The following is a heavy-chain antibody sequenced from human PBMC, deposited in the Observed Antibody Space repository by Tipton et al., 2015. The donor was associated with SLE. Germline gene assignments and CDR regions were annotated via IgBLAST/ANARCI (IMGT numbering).Heavy chain of an antibody. V-gene: IGHV4-59*01. J-gene: IGHJ6*03. CDR2: IYYSGST. CDR1: GGSISSYY. CDR3: ARMGYDYYYMDV. Sequence: GLVKPSETLSLTCTVSGGSISSYYWSWIRQPPGKGLEWIGYIYYSGSTNYNPSLKSRVTISVDTSKNQFSLKLSSVTAADTAVYYCARMGYDYYYMDVWGKGTTVTVSS.